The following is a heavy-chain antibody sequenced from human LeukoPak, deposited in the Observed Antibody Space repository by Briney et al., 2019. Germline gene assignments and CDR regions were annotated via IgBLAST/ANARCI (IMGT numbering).Heavy chain of an antibody. CDR3: AGDRGWFDP. CDR1: GFTFSSYW. Sequence: PGGSLRLSCAASGFTFSSYWMGWVRQAPGKGLEWVANINQDGSEKYYVDSVKGRFTISRDNAKNSLFLQMNTLRAEDTAVYYWAGDRGWFDPWGQGTLVTVSS. J-gene: IGHJ5*02. V-gene: IGHV3-7*01. CDR2: INQDGSEK.